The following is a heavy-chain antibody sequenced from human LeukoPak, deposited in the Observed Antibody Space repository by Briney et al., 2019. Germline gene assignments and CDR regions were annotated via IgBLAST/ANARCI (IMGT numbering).Heavy chain of an antibody. J-gene: IGHJ4*02. CDR2: ISGSGGST. Sequence: GGSLRLSCAASGFTFSSYAMSWVRQAPGKGLEWVSGISGSGGSTYYTDSVKGRFTISRDNSKNTLFLQVSSLRAEDTAVYYCARVPPDDYGDYYYFDYWGQGTLVTVSS. D-gene: IGHD4-17*01. V-gene: IGHV3-23*01. CDR3: ARVPPDDYGDYYYFDY. CDR1: GFTFSSYA.